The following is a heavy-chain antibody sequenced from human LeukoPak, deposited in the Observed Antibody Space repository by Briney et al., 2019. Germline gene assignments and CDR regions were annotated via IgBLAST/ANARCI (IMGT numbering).Heavy chain of an antibody. CDR2: IKQDGTEK. D-gene: IGHD6-19*01. V-gene: IGHV3-7*05. CDR1: GFTFNIYG. CDR3: ARGMTVAANWFDP. Sequence: GRSLRLSCAASGFTFNIYGMHWVRQAPGKGLEWVANIKQDGTEKYYVDSAKGRFTISRDNAENSLNLQMNSLRAEDTAVYYCARGMTVAANWFDPWGQGTLVTVSS. J-gene: IGHJ5*02.